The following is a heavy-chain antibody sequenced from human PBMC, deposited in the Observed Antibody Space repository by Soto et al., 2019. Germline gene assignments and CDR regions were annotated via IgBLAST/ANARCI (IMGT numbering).Heavy chain of an antibody. D-gene: IGHD5-18*01. CDR1: GGSISSGGYS. V-gene: IGHV4-30-2*01. CDR3: ARGRGYSYGYNDY. CDR2: IYHSGST. Sequence: PSETLSLTCAVSGGSISSGGYSWSWIRQAPGKGLEWIGYIYHSGSTYYNPSLKSRVTISVDRSKNQFSLKLSSVTAADTAVYYCARGRGYSYGYNDYWGQGTLVTVSS. J-gene: IGHJ4*02.